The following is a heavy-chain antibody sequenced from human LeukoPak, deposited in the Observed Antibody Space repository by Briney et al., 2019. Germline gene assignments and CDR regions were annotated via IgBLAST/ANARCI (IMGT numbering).Heavy chain of an antibody. J-gene: IGHJ5*02. Sequence: SETLSLTCAVYGGSFSGYYWSWIRQPPGKGLEWIGEINHSGSTNYNPSLKSRVTISVDTSKNQFSLKLSSVTAADTAVYYCARGDYYEEFLFDPWGQGTLVTVSS. CDR1: GGSFSGYY. V-gene: IGHV4-34*09. D-gene: IGHD3-22*01. CDR3: ARGDYYEEFLFDP. CDR2: INHSGST.